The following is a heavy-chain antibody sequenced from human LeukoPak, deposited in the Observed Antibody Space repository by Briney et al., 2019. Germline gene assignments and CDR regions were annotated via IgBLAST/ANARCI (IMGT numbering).Heavy chain of an antibody. CDR2: IYTSGNS. CDR1: GASVGDYY. Sequence: SETLSLTCTVSGASVGDYYWSWIRQAAGKGLEWLGRIYTSGNSIYNPSLQSRVTISVDVSKNQFSLRLISMTAADTGIYYCAVDNRDFWGQGTLVTVSS. V-gene: IGHV4-4*07. J-gene: IGHJ4*02. CDR3: AVDNRDF. D-gene: IGHD2/OR15-2a*01.